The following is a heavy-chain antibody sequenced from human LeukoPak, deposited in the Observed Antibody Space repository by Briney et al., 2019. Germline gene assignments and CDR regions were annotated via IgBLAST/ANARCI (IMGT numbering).Heavy chain of an antibody. D-gene: IGHD3-10*01. CDR3: ARVRGSGSYYNGNFDY. CDR2: IYYIGST. Sequence: SETLSLTRTVSGGSISSSSYYWGWIRQPPGKGLEWIGYIYYIGSTYYNPSLKSRITMSVDTSKNQFSLKLSSVTAADAAVYYCARVRGSGSYYNGNFDYWGQGTLVTVSS. J-gene: IGHJ4*02. CDR1: GGSISSSSYY. V-gene: IGHV4-31*03.